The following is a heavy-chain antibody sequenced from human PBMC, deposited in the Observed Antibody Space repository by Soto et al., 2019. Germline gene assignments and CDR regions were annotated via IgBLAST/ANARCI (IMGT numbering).Heavy chain of an antibody. CDR2: ISSSSSYI. CDR3: ARDPIVVVPASRYCTNGVCPPDFDY. Sequence: WWSLRLSCSASGFTFSSYSMNWVRQAPGKGLEWVSSISSSSSYIYYADSVKGRFTISRDNAKNSLYLQMNSLRAEDTAVYYCARDPIVVVPASRYCTNGVCPPDFDYWGQGTLVTVSS. J-gene: IGHJ4*02. V-gene: IGHV3-21*01. CDR1: GFTFSSYS. D-gene: IGHD2-8*01.